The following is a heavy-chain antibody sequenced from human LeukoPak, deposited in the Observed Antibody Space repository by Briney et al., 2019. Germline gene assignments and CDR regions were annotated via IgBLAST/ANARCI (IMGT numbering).Heavy chain of an antibody. V-gene: IGHV4-39*01. Sequence: SETLSLTCTVSGGSISSSSYYWGWIRQPPGKGLEWIGSIYYSGSTYYNPSLKSRVTISVDTSKNQFSLKLSSVTAADTAVYYCARGFDAHNAFDIWGQGTMVTVSS. D-gene: IGHD3-9*01. CDR3: ARGFDAHNAFDI. J-gene: IGHJ3*02. CDR2: IYYSGST. CDR1: GGSISSSSYY.